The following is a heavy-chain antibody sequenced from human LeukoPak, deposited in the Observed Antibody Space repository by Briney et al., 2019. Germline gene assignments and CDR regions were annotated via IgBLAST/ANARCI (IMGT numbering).Heavy chain of an antibody. D-gene: IGHD5-18*01. J-gene: IGHJ4*02. Sequence: SVTVSFTASGRTFRIYAISWVRQAPGQGLEWMGGIIPIFGTANYAQKFQGRVTITADESTSTAYMELSSLRSEDTAVYYCARDQGYRYDYGDFDYWGQGTLVTVSS. CDR2: IIPIFGTA. CDR1: GRTFRIYA. CDR3: ARDQGYRYDYGDFDY. V-gene: IGHV1-69*13.